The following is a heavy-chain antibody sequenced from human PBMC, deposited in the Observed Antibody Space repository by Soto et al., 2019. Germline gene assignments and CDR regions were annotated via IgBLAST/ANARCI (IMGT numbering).Heavy chain of an antibody. J-gene: IGHJ4*02. D-gene: IGHD3-22*01. CDR1: GGTFSNYA. V-gene: IGHV1-69*12. Sequence: QVQLVQSGAEVKKPGSSVTVSCRASGGTFSNYAINWVRQAPGQGLEWMADIIPLFGTTNYAQKFQGRVTITADESTSTAYMELTSLRSEDTAVFYCATSPYSYDTSGYLDYWGQGTLVTVSS. CDR2: IIPLFGTT. CDR3: ATSPYSYDTSGYLDY.